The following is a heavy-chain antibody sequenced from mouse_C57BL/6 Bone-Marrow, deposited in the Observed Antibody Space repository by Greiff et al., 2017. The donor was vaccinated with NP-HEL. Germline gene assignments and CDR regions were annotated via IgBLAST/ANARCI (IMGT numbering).Heavy chain of an antibody. Sequence: QVQLQQSGPELVKPGASVKLSCKASGYTFTSYDINWVKQRPGQGLEWIGWIYPRDGSTKYNEKFKGKATLTVDTSSSTAYMELHSLTSEDSAVYFCARPAYYSNSYWYFDVWGTGTTVTVSS. CDR1: GYTFTSYD. J-gene: IGHJ1*03. CDR3: ARPAYYSNSYWYFDV. D-gene: IGHD2-5*01. CDR2: IYPRDGST. V-gene: IGHV1-85*01.